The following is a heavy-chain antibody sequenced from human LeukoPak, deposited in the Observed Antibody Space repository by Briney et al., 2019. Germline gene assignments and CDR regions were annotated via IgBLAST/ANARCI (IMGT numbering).Heavy chain of an antibody. CDR2: ISNSSNYI. Sequence: PGGSLRLSCSASGFTFTHYSINWVRQAPGKGLEWLSSISNSSNYIYYADSVKGRFTISRDNAKNSLYLQMDSLRAEDTAVYYCARDLSDSAWGQGTLVTVSS. D-gene: IGHD5-18*01. CDR1: GFTFTHYS. CDR3: ARDLSDSA. J-gene: IGHJ5*02. V-gene: IGHV3-21*01.